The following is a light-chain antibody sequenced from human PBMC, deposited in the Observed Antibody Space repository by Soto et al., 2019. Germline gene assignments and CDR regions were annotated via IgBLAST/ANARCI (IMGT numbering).Light chain of an antibody. Sequence: AIQLTQSPSSLSASVGDRVTITCRASQGISSALAWYQQKPGKAPKLLIYDASSLESGVPSRFSGSRSVTDFTLTISSLQTEDFATYYCQQFNSYPLTFRGGTKVEIK. CDR1: QGISSA. V-gene: IGKV1-13*02. J-gene: IGKJ4*01. CDR2: DAS. CDR3: QQFNSYPLT.